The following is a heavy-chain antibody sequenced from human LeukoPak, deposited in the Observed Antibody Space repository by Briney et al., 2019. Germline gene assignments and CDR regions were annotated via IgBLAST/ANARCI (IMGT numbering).Heavy chain of an antibody. CDR2: IYYSGST. D-gene: IGHD6-13*01. V-gene: IGHV4-34*01. CDR1: GGSFSGYY. CDR3: ARLAAAGTYIFDY. Sequence: SETLSLTCAVYGGSFSGYYWSWIRQPPGKGLEWIGSIYYSGSTYYNPSLKSRVTISVDTSKNQFSLKLSSVTAADTAVYYCARLAAAGTYIFDYWGQGTLVTVSS. J-gene: IGHJ4*02.